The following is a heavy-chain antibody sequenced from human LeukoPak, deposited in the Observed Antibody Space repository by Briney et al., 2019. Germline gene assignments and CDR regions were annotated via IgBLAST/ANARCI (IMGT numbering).Heavy chain of an antibody. CDR1: GFTFNSYA. CDR3: ARGYMTTVTYAFDY. CDR2: ISYDGSNK. J-gene: IGHJ4*02. V-gene: IGHV3-30-3*01. Sequence: GGSLRLSCAASGFTFNSYAMHWVRQAPGKGLEWVAVISYDGSNKYYADSVKGRFTISRDNSKNTLYLQMNSLRAEDTAVYYCARGYMTTVTYAFDYWGQGTLVTVSS. D-gene: IGHD4-17*01.